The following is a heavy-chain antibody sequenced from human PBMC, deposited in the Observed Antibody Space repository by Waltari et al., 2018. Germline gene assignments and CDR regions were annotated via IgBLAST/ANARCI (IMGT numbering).Heavy chain of an antibody. CDR3: ARGPISTYYYFDY. V-gene: IGHV3-7*01. CDR1: GFTFSSYW. CDR2: IKQDGSEK. D-gene: IGHD3-3*01. Sequence: EVQLVESGGGLVQPGGSLRLSCAASGFTFSSYWMSWVGQAPGKGLEWVANIKQDGSEKYYVDSVKGRFTISRDNAKNSLYLQMNSLRAEDTAVYYCARGPISTYYYFDYWGQGTLVTVSS. J-gene: IGHJ4*02.